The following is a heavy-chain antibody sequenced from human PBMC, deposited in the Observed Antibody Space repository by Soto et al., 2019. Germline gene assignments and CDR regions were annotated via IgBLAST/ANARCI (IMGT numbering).Heavy chain of an antibody. V-gene: IGHV3-23*01. Sequence: GGSLRLSCAASGFTFSSYAMSWVRQAPGKGLEWVSAISGSGGSTYYADSVEGRFTISRDNSKNTLYLQMNSLRAEDTAVYYCAKPAGGRSGSYYPNFDYWGQGTLVTVSS. CDR2: ISGSGGST. CDR1: GFTFSSYA. J-gene: IGHJ4*02. CDR3: AKPAGGRSGSYYPNFDY. D-gene: IGHD3-10*01.